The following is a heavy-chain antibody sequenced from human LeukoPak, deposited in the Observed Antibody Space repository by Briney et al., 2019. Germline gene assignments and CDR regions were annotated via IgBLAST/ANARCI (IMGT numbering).Heavy chain of an antibody. CDR3: AHTDCSSTSCYQLFDY. Sequence: SGPTLVKPTQTLTLTCTFSGFSLSTSGVGVGWIRQPPGKALEWLALIYWDDDKRYSPSLKSRLTITKDTSKNQVVLTMTNMDPVDTATYYCAHTDCSSTSCYQLFDYWGQGTLVTVSS. V-gene: IGHV2-5*02. D-gene: IGHD2-2*01. CDR1: GFSLSTSGVG. CDR2: IYWDDDK. J-gene: IGHJ4*02.